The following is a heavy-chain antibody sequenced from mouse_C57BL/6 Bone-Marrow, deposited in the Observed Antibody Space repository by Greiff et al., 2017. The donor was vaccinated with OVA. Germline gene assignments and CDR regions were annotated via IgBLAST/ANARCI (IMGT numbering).Heavy chain of an antibody. CDR2: IDPENGDT. V-gene: IGHV14-4*01. Sequence: EVMLVESGAELVRPGASVKLSCTASGFNIKDDYMHWVKERTEQGLEWIGWIDPENGDTAYASKFQGKATITADTSSKTVYLHLSSLTSEDTAVYYCTTYRYGGQGTTLTVSS. CDR1: GFNIKDDY. CDR3: TTYRY. J-gene: IGHJ2*01.